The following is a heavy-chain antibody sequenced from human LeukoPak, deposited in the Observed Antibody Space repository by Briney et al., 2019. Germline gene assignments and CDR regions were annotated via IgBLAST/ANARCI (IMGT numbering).Heavy chain of an antibody. Sequence: GRSLRLSCAASGFSFSNYGMHWVRQAPGKGLEWVAVIFFDGSTKYYADSVKGRFTVSRDNSKNTLFLQMNSLRVEDTAVYYCVRDTFLGSGYYTPGYWGQGTLVTVSS. V-gene: IGHV3-33*01. CDR2: IFFDGSTK. CDR1: GFSFSNYG. J-gene: IGHJ4*02. CDR3: VRDTFLGSGYYTPGY. D-gene: IGHD3-22*01.